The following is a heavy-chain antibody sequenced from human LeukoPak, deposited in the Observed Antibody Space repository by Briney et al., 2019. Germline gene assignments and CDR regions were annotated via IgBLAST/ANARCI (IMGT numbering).Heavy chain of an antibody. V-gene: IGHV1-2*02. CDR1: GYTFTGYY. Sequence: GASVKVSCKASGYTFTGYYMHWVRQAPGQGLEWMGWINPNSGGTNYAQKFQGRVTMTRDTSISTAYMELSRLRSDDTAVYYCARDPQGHYYDSSGYSRLYYYYYYMDVWGKGTTVTVSS. J-gene: IGHJ6*03. D-gene: IGHD3-22*01. CDR3: ARDPQGHYYDSSGYSRLYYYYYYMDV. CDR2: INPNSGGT.